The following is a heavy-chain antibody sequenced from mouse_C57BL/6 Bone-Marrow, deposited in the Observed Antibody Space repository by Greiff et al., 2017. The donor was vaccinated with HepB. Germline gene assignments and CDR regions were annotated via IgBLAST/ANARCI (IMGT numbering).Heavy chain of an antibody. V-gene: IGHV2-6-1*01. J-gene: IGHJ2*01. CDR2: IWSDGST. CDR3: ARHASSGYLYYFDY. Sequence: VQLVVSGPGLVAPSQSLSITCTVSGFSLTSYGVHWVRQPPGKGLEWLVVIWSDGSTTYNSALKSRLSISKDNSKSQVFLKMNSLQTDDTAMYYCARHASSGYLYYFDYWGQGTTLTVSS. CDR1: GFSLTSYG. D-gene: IGHD3-2*02.